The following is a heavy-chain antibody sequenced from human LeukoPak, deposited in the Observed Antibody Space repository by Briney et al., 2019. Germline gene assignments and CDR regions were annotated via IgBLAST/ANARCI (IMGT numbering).Heavy chain of an antibody. CDR1: GFTFSTYA. D-gene: IGHD4-17*01. CDR3: AKLGGYGDYAR. CDR2: ISGSGSST. Sequence: GGSLRLSCAASGFTFSTYAMSWVRQAPGKGLEWVSAISGSGSSTYYADSVKGRFTTSRDNSKNTLYLQMNSLRAEDTALYYCAKLGGYGDYARWGQGTLVTVSS. V-gene: IGHV3-23*01. J-gene: IGHJ4*02.